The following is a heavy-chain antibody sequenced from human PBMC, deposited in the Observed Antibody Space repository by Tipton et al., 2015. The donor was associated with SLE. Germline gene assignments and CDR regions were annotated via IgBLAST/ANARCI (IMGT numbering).Heavy chain of an antibody. CDR2: ISDSGDST. CDR3: ARDWGYDSSGPQRY. CDR1: GFTFSSFA. D-gene: IGHD3-22*01. J-gene: IGHJ4*02. V-gene: IGHV3-23*01. Sequence: GSLRLSCAASGFTFSSFAVSWVRQAPGRGLEWVASISDSGDSTYYADSVKGRFSFSRDNSKNTLYLQTNSLRAEDTAVYYCARDWGYDSSGPQRYWGQGTLVTVSS.